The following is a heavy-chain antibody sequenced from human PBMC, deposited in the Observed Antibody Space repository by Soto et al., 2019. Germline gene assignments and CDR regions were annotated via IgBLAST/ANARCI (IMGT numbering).Heavy chain of an antibody. J-gene: IGHJ4*02. Sequence: QVQLVQSGAEVKKPGASVKVSCKASGYTFTSYGISWVRQAPGQGLEWMGWISAYNGNTNYAQKLQGRVTMTTDTSTSTAYMELMSLRSDDTAVYYCARDQDRYYDSSGYYSAFDYWGQGTLVTVSS. CDR1: GYTFTSYG. D-gene: IGHD3-22*01. CDR2: ISAYNGNT. V-gene: IGHV1-18*01. CDR3: ARDQDRYYDSSGYYSAFDY.